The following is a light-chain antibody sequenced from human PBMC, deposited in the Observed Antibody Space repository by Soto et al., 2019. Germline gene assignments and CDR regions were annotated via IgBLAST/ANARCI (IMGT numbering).Light chain of an antibody. Sequence: QSVLTQPPSVSAAPGQKVTISCSGSSSNIGDNYVSWYQQLPGTAPKLLIYDNNKRPSGIPDRFSGSKSGTSATLGITGLQTGDEADYYCGTWDNSLSAGVFGVGTKLTVL. CDR2: DNN. CDR3: GTWDNSLSAGV. CDR1: SSNIGDNY. V-gene: IGLV1-51*01. J-gene: IGLJ2*01.